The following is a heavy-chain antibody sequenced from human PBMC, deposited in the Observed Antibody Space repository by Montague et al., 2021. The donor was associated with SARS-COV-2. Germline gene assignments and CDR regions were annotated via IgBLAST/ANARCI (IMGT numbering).Heavy chain of an antibody. V-gene: IGHV4-34*01. D-gene: IGHD3-9*01. CDR2: INHGGGT. Sequence: SETLSLTCGVSGRPSSGYYWSWIRQTPGKGLEWIGEINHGGGTKYNPTLKSRATVSADTSRNQFSLKLNSVTAADTGVYYCARAPTLYDVLSYHDSDLDVWGRGTTVTVSS. CDR3: ARAPTLYDVLSYHDSDLDV. CDR1: GRPSSGYY. J-gene: IGHJ3*01.